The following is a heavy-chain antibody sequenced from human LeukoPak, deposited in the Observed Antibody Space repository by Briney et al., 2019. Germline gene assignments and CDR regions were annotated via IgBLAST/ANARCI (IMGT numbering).Heavy chain of an antibody. CDR2: IYPGDSDT. CDR3: ARQEGGDFEYFQH. Sequence: GESLKISCKGSVYSFTSYWIGWVRRMPGKGLEWMGIIYPGDSDTRYSPSFQGQVTISADKSISTAYLQWSSLKASDTAMYYCARQEGGDFEYFQHWGQGTLVTVSS. D-gene: IGHD2-21*02. V-gene: IGHV5-51*01. CDR1: VYSFTSYW. J-gene: IGHJ1*01.